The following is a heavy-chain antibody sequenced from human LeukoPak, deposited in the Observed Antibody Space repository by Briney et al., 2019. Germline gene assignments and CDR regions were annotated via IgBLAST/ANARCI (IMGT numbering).Heavy chain of an antibody. CDR3: ARQHGYSSPSDY. D-gene: IGHD5-24*01. Sequence: GGSLRLSCAASGFTFSSYSMNWVRQAPGEGLEWVSYISSSGNTIYYADSVKGRFTISRVNAKNSLYLQMNSLRAEDTAVYYCARQHGYSSPSDYWGQGTLVTVSS. V-gene: IGHV3-48*01. CDR2: ISSSGNTI. J-gene: IGHJ4*02. CDR1: GFTFSSYS.